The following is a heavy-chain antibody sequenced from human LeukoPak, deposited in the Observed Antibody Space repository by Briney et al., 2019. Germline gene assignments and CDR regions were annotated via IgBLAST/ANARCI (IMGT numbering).Heavy chain of an antibody. CDR1: GFTFSDYY. Sequence: PGGSLRLSCAASGFTFSDYYMSWIRQAPGKGLEWVSYISSSGSTIYYADSVKGRFTISRDNAKNSLYLQMNSLRAEDTAVYYCARVRIVVASRYAFDIWGQGTMVTVSS. V-gene: IGHV3-11*04. CDR2: ISSSGSTI. J-gene: IGHJ3*02. CDR3: ARVRIVVASRYAFDI. D-gene: IGHD2-2*01.